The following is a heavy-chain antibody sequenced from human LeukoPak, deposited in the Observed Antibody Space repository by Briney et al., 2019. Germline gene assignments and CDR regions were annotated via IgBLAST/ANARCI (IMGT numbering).Heavy chain of an antibody. CDR2: IYYSGST. Sequence: ETLSLTCTGSGGSLSRYYWSWVRQPPGKGLGWIGYIYYSGSTNYNPSLKSRVTISVDTSKNQFSLKLSSVTAADTAVYYCARAPLRFLEWSHFDYWGQGTLVTVSS. CDR3: ARAPLRFLEWSHFDY. CDR1: GGSLSRYY. J-gene: IGHJ4*02. D-gene: IGHD3-3*01. V-gene: IGHV4-59*01.